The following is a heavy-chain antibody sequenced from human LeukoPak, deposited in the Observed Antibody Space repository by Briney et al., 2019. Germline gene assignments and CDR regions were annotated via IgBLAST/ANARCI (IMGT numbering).Heavy chain of an antibody. CDR3: ARKAYSSGCDV. J-gene: IGHJ6*02. CDR2: IYYSGST. V-gene: IGHV4-59*08. CDR1: GGSISSYY. D-gene: IGHD6-19*01. Sequence: SETLSLTCTLSGGSISSYYCSWIRQPPGKGLEWIGYIYYSGSTNYNTSLKSRVTISVDTSKNQLSLKLSSVTAADKAVYYCARKAYSSGCDVWGQGTTVTVSS.